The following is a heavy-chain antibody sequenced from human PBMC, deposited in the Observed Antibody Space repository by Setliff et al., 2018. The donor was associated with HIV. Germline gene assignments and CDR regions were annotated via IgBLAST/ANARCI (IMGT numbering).Heavy chain of an antibody. CDR1: GGSISSTSYY. V-gene: IGHV4-39*07. Sequence: PSETLSLTCTVSGGSISSTSYYWGWIRQPPGKGLEWIGSIYYRGSTYYNPSLKSRVTMSVDTSKNQFSLRLTSVTAADTAVYFCARLRITMIMMLNYFDYWGQGTLVTVSS. CDR2: IYYRGST. D-gene: IGHD3-22*01. CDR3: ARLRITMIMMLNYFDY. J-gene: IGHJ4*02.